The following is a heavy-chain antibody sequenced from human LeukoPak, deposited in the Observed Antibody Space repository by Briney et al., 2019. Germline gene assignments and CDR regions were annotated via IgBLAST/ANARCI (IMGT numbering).Heavy chain of an antibody. D-gene: IGHD1-26*01. J-gene: IGHJ4*02. Sequence: PGGSLRLSCAASGFTFSSYGMHWVRQAPGKGLEWVAVISSDGSANYYADSVKGRFTISRDNSMHTLYMQMNSLRAEDTAVYYCAKGSGGSYYGFFAYWGQGTLVTVSS. CDR3: AKGSGGSYYGFFAY. CDR2: ISSDGSAN. CDR1: GFTFSSYG. V-gene: IGHV3-30*18.